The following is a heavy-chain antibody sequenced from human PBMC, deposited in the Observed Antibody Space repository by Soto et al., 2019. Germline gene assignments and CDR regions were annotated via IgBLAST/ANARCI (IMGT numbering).Heavy chain of an antibody. D-gene: IGHD3-3*01. Sequence: GGSLRLSCAASGFTFSNYYMSWVRQAPGKGLEWVSVIYNDGSTYYADSVKGRFTSSSDTSKNTLHLQMNNLKAEDTAVYYCARKVTGDFYYYYMDVWGNGTTVTVSS. J-gene: IGHJ6*03. V-gene: IGHV3-66*01. CDR2: IYNDGST. CDR1: GFTFSNYY. CDR3: ARKVTGDFYYYYMDV.